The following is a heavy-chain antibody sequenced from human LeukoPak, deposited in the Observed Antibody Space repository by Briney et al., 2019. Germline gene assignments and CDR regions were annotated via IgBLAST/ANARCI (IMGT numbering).Heavy chain of an antibody. D-gene: IGHD3-16*02. CDR3: ARDFRRDYVWGSHRYTGPY. J-gene: IGHJ4*02. CDR1: GFTFNSYE. V-gene: IGHV3-48*03. Sequence: PGGSLRLSCAASGFTFNSYEMNWVRQAPGKGLEWVSYISSSGSTIYYADSVEGRSTISRDNARNSLYLQMNSLRAEDTAVYYCARDFRRDYVWGSHRYTGPYWGQGTLVTVSS. CDR2: ISSSGSTI.